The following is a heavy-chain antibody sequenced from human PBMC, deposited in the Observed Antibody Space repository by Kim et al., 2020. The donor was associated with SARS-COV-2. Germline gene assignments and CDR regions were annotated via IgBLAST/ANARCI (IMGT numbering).Heavy chain of an antibody. D-gene: IGHD2-2*01. CDR1: GGSFSGYY. V-gene: IGHV4-34*01. Sequence: SETLSLTCAVYGGSFSGYYWSWIRQPPGKGLEWIGEINHSGSTNYNPSLKSRVTISVDTSKNQFSLKLSSVTAADTAVYYCARGLIGYCSSTSCYDGVDYWGQGTLVTVSS. CDR2: INHSGST. J-gene: IGHJ4*02. CDR3: ARGLIGYCSSTSCYDGVDY.